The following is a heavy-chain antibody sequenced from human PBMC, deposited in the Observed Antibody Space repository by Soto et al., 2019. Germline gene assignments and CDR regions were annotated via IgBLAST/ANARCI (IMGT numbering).Heavy chain of an antibody. Sequence: QVQLVESGGGVVQPGRSLRLSCAASGFSFSTYGMHWVRQAPGQGLEWVAVISYEGRNKYYEDSVKGRFTISRDNSKNALYLRMNSLRAGDTAVYYCAKDHGNGMDVWGQGTTVTVSS. J-gene: IGHJ6*02. D-gene: IGHD2-8*01. CDR3: AKDHGNGMDV. CDR1: GFSFSTYG. CDR2: ISYEGRNK. V-gene: IGHV3-30*18.